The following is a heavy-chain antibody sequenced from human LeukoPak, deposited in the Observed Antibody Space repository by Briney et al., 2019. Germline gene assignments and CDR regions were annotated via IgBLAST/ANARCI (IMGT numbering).Heavy chain of an antibody. Sequence: GSLRLSCAASGFTFSSYAMSWVRQAPGKGLEWVAYISSSGSTLYYEDSVKGRFTISRDNAKNSVYLQMNSLRAEDTAVYYCAKKALQGWNSDFWGQGTLVTVSS. CDR1: GFTFSSYA. J-gene: IGHJ4*02. V-gene: IGHV3-48*01. D-gene: IGHD1-7*01. CDR2: ISSSGSTL. CDR3: AKKALQGWNSDF.